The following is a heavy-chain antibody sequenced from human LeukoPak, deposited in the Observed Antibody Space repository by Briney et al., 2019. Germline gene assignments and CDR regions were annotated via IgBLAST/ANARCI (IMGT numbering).Heavy chain of an antibody. CDR3: AREKNLVVVAATLFDY. V-gene: IGHV3-30*02. CDR1: GFTFSSYG. Sequence: PGGSLRLSCAASGFTFSSYGMHWVRQAPGKGLEWVAFIRYDGSNKYYADSVKGRFTISRDNAKNSLYLQMNSLRAEDTAVYYCAREKNLVVVAATLFDYWGQGTLVTVSS. J-gene: IGHJ4*02. D-gene: IGHD2-15*01. CDR2: IRYDGSNK.